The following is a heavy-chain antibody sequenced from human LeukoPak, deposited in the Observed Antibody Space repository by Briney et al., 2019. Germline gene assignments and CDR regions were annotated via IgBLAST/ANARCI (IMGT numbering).Heavy chain of an antibody. V-gene: IGHV1-18*01. CDR3: ARVPYSVTTVTERSYMDV. D-gene: IGHD4-17*01. CDR1: GYTFTSYG. Sequence: GASVKVSCKASGYTFTSYGISWVRQAPGQGLEWMGWISAYNGNTNYAQKLQGRVTMTTDTSTSTAYMELRSLRSDDTAVYYCARVPYSVTTVTERSYMDVWGKGTTVTVSS. CDR2: ISAYNGNT. J-gene: IGHJ6*03.